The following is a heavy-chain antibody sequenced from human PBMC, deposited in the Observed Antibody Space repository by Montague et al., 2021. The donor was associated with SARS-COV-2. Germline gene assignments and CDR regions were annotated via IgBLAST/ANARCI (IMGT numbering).Heavy chain of an antibody. V-gene: IGHV4-4*07. Sequence: SETLSLTCTVSGGSISSYYWSWIRQPAGKGLEWIGRIYHSGSTKXNPSLKSRVTMSVDTSKNQFSLKLSSVTAADTAVYYCARDNMTIRCMVDDYAIDDWGQGTTATVSS. J-gene: IGHJ6*02. D-gene: IGHD4-17*01. CDR1: GGSISSYY. CDR2: IYHSGST. CDR3: ARDNMTIRCMVDDYAIDD.